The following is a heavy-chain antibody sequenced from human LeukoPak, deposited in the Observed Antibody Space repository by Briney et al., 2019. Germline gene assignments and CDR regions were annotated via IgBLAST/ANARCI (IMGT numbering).Heavy chain of an antibody. CDR1: GGSFSGYY. J-gene: IGHJ6*03. CDR3: ARGRNYDFWSGLTGYYMDV. Sequence: SETLSLTCAVYGGSFSGYYWSWIRQPPGKGLEWIGEINHSGSTNYNPSLKSRVTISADTSKNQFSLKLSSVTAADTAVYYCARGRNYDFWSGLTGYYMDVWGKGTTVTVSS. V-gene: IGHV4-34*01. D-gene: IGHD3-3*01. CDR2: INHSGST.